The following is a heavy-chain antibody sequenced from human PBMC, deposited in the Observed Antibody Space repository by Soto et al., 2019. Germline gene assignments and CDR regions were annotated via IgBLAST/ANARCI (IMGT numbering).Heavy chain of an antibody. CDR3: ASAVGGVDAFDI. Sequence: PSETLSLTCTVSGGSISSYYWSWIRQPPGKGLEWIGYIYYSGSTNYNPSLKSRVTISVDTSKNQFSLKLSSVTAADTAVYYCASAVGGVDAFDIWGQGTMVTVSS. J-gene: IGHJ3*02. CDR2: IYYSGST. D-gene: IGHD1-26*01. CDR1: GGSISSYY. V-gene: IGHV4-59*01.